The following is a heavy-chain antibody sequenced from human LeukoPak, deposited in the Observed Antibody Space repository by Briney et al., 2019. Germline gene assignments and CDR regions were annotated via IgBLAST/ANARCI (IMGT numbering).Heavy chain of an antibody. CDR2: ISSSSSYI. Sequence: PGGSLRLSCAASGFTFSSYSMNWVRQAPGKGLEWVSSISSSSSYIYYADSVKGRFTISRDNSKNTLYLQMNSLRAEDTAVYYCAKSKPAYYYYGMDVWGQGTTVTASS. V-gene: IGHV3-21*01. CDR1: GFTFSSYS. D-gene: IGHD2-2*01. CDR3: AKSKPAYYYYGMDV. J-gene: IGHJ6*02.